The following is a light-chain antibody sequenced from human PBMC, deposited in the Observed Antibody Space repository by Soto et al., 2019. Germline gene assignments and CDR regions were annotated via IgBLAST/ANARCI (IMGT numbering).Light chain of an antibody. CDR2: DAS. CDR3: QQYNNWPSIT. Sequence: EIVLTQSPATLSLSPGERATLSCRASQSVSSYLAWYQQKPGQAPRLLIYDASNRATGIPARFSGSGSGTDFTLTISSLEPEDFAVYYCQQYNNWPSITFGQGIRLEI. CDR1: QSVSSY. V-gene: IGKV3-11*01. J-gene: IGKJ5*01.